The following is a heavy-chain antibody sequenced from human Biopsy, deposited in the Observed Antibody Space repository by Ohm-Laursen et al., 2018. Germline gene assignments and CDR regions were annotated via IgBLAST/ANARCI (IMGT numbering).Heavy chain of an antibody. Sequence: SVKASCKASGGPSSNYAFSWVRQAPGQGLEWVGRIVPILGHLNYAQRFQGRVSITADKSTTYVYMELSRLTSGDTAVYYCAADAGGYYTEFDYWGPGTLVTVSS. CDR1: GGPSSNYA. V-gene: IGHV1-69*04. CDR3: AADAGGYYTEFDY. D-gene: IGHD3-3*01. J-gene: IGHJ4*02. CDR2: IVPILGHL.